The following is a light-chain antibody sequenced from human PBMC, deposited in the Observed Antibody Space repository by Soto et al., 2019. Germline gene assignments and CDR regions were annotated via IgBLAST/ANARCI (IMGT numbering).Light chain of an antibody. CDR1: SSNIGSNY. CDR3: AAWDDSLSGYV. Sequence: QSVLTQPPSASGTPGQRVTISCSGSSSNIGSNYVYWYQQLPGTAPKLPIYRNNQRPSGVPDRFSGSKSGTSASLAISGLGSEDEADYYCAAWDDSLSGYVFGTGTKLTVL. CDR2: RNN. J-gene: IGLJ1*01. V-gene: IGLV1-47*01.